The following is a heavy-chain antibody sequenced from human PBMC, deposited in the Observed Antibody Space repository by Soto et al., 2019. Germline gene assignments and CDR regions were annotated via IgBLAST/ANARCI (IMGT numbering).Heavy chain of an antibody. CDR2: IYGDDIT. Sequence: EVQLVETGGGLIQPGGSLRLSCAASGFTVTSKYMAWVRQAPGKGLEWVSVIYGDDITHYADSVKGRFIVSNDNTENRMFLQMNSLRVESTAAYFRSRAYNGISAFYYWAQGTLVTVSS. CDR3: SRAYNGISAFYY. CDR1: GFTVTSKY. V-gene: IGHV3-53*02. J-gene: IGHJ4*02. D-gene: IGHD1-26*01.